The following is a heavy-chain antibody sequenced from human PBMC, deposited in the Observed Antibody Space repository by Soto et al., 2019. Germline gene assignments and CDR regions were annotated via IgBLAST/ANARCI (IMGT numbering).Heavy chain of an antibody. CDR2: ISYDGSNK. D-gene: IGHD6-19*01. CDR1: GFTFSSYA. V-gene: IGHV3-30-3*01. Sequence: PGGSLRLSCAASGFTFSSYAMHWVRQAPGKGLEWVAVISYDGSNKYYADSVKGRFTISRDNSKNTLYLQMNSLRAEDTAVYYCAALAVAIHSWGQGTLVTVSS. CDR3: AALAVAIHS. J-gene: IGHJ4*02.